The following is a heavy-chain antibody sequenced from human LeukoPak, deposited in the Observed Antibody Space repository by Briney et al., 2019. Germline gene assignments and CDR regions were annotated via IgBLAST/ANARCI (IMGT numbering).Heavy chain of an antibody. Sequence: ASVKVSCKASGYTFTGYYMHWVRQAPGQGLEWMGWINPNSGGTNYAQKFQGRVTMTRDTSISTAYMELSRLRSDDTAVYYCAREDSGYDSETFDYWGQGTLVTVSS. D-gene: IGHD5-12*01. CDR2: INPNSGGT. CDR1: GYTFTGYY. J-gene: IGHJ4*02. CDR3: AREDSGYDSETFDY. V-gene: IGHV1-2*02.